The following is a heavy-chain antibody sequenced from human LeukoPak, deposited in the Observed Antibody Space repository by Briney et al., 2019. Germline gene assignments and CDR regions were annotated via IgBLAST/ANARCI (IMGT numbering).Heavy chain of an antibody. V-gene: IGHV3-33*08. J-gene: IGHJ2*01. D-gene: IGHD3-22*01. CDR2: IWYDGSNK. CDR3: ARDLRSSGYYGYFDL. Sequence: GGSLRLSCAASGFTFSSYAMHWVRQAPGKGLEWVAVIWYDGSNKYYADSVKGRFTISRDNSKNTLYLQMNSLRAEDTAVYYCARDLRSSGYYGYFDLWGRGTLVTVSS. CDR1: GFTFSSYA.